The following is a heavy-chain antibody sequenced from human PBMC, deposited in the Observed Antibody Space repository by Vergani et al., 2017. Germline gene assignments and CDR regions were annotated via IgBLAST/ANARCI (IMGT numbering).Heavy chain of an antibody. Sequence: QVQLVQSGAEVKKPGSSVKVSCKASGAPFNSYAISWVRQAPGQGLEWMGGIVPVVVTAKYAQKFQGRVTITADESTSTVYMDLSSLTSEDTAVYYCARGLAAAGSYYYGMDVWGQGTTVTVSS. CDR2: IVPVVVTA. J-gene: IGHJ6*02. V-gene: IGHV1-69*12. CDR3: ARGLAAAGSYYYGMDV. D-gene: IGHD6-13*01. CDR1: GAPFNSYA.